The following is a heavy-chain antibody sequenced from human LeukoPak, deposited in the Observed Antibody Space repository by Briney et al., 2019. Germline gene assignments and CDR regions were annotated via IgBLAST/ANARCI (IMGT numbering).Heavy chain of an antibody. Sequence: HPSETLSLTCTVSGDSIGTYYWSWIRQPPGKGLEWIGYIRYSGSANYNPSLRSRVTISIDTSKNQFSLKLSSVTAADTAVYHCARLVYDSRGYYFDYWGQGTLVTVSS. V-gene: IGHV4-59*08. D-gene: IGHD3-22*01. CDR2: IRYSGSA. J-gene: IGHJ4*02. CDR1: GDSIGTYY. CDR3: ARLVYDSRGYYFDY.